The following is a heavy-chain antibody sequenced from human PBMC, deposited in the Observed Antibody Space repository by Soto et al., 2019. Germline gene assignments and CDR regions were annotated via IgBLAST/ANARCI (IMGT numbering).Heavy chain of an antibody. CDR2: VNPNNGDT. CDR3: AKVSRKGSAIDFDY. Sequence: QVQLVQSGAELKKPGASEKVSCKASGYTFSNYDMNWVRQATGQGPEWIGWVNPNNGDTGYAQKFQGRVTLTTDISTTTAYMELTSLRSEDTAIYYCAKVSRKGSAIDFDYWGQGTLITVSS. CDR1: GYTFSNYD. D-gene: IGHD3-10*01. V-gene: IGHV1-8*01. J-gene: IGHJ4*02.